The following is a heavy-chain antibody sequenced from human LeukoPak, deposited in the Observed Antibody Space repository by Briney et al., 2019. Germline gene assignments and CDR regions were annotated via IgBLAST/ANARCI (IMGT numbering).Heavy chain of an antibody. D-gene: IGHD3-16*02. CDR1: GGTFSSYA. Sequence: SVKVSCKASGGTFSSYAISWVRQAPGQGLQWMGGIIPIFGTANYAQKYQGRVTITTDESTSTAYMELSSLRSEDTAVYYCARAINDYVWGSYRRDAFDICGRGTMVTVSS. CDR3: ARAINDYVWGSYRRDAFDI. J-gene: IGHJ3*02. V-gene: IGHV1-69*05. CDR2: IIPIFGTA.